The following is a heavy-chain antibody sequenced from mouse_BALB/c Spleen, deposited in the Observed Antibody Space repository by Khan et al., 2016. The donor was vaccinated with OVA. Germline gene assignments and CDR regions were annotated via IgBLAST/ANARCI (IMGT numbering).Heavy chain of an antibody. J-gene: IGHJ4*01. Sequence: QIQLVQSGPELKKPGETVQISCKASGFTFTKYGMHWVKQAPGKGLKWMGWINTYTGEPTFADDFKGRFAFSLEPSSSTAYLQINSLKYEDTATDFCARVGYNGTMDCWGQGTSVTVSS. CDR2: INTYTGEP. CDR3: ARVGYNGTMDC. CDR1: GFTFTKYG. V-gene: IGHV9-3-1*01. D-gene: IGHD2-14*01.